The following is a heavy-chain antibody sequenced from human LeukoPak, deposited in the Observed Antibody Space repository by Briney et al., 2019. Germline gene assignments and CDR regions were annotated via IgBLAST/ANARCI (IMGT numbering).Heavy chain of an antibody. D-gene: IGHD3-22*01. V-gene: IGHV4-34*01. CDR3: ARAPTYYYDSSGYSYYYYYMDV. CDR2: IDHSGST. CDR1: GGSFSGYY. J-gene: IGHJ6*03. Sequence: KSSETLSLTCAVYGGSFSGYYWSWIRQPPGKGLGWIGEIDHSGSTNYNPSLKSRVTMSVDTSKNQFSLKLSSVTAADTAVYYCARAPTYYYDSSGYSYYYYYMDVWGKGTTVTISS.